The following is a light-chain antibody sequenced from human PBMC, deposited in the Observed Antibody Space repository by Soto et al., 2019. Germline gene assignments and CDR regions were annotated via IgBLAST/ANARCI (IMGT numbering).Light chain of an antibody. CDR3: QRLNSCPLT. CDR1: QGISAY. V-gene: IGKV1-9*01. J-gene: IGKJ4*01. Sequence: IQLTQSPSSLSASVGDTVTVTCRASQGISAYLAWYQQKPGKAPKLLIYAASNLQLGVPSRFSGSGSGTDFALTISSLQPDDFATYYCQRLNSCPLTCGRGTKADIK. CDR2: AAS.